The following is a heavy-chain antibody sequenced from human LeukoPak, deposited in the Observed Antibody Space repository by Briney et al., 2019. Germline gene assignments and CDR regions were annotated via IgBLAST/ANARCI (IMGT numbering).Heavy chain of an antibody. CDR2: IYHSGST. CDR1: GYSISSGYY. D-gene: IGHD2-15*01. CDR3: ASQPWCSGGSCYYYYYMDV. J-gene: IGHJ6*03. V-gene: IGHV4-38-2*02. Sequence: SETLSLTCTVSGYSISSGYYWGWIRQPPGKGLEWIGSIYHSGSTYYNPSLKSRVTISVDTSKNQFSLKLSSVTTADTAVYYCASQPWCSGGSCYYYYYMDVWGKGTTVTVSS.